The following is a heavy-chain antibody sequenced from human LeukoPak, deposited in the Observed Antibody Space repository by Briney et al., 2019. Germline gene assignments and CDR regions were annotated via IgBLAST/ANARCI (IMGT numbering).Heavy chain of an antibody. CDR2: IKQDGSEK. Sequence: GGSLRLSCAASGFTFSSYGMSWVRQAPGKGLEWVANIKQDGSEKYYVDSVKGRFTISRDNAKNSLYLQMNSLRAEDTAVYYCARSSGSLRPPFDYWGQGTLVTVSS. D-gene: IGHD1-26*01. J-gene: IGHJ4*02. V-gene: IGHV3-7*01. CDR1: GFTFSSYG. CDR3: ARSSGSLRPPFDY.